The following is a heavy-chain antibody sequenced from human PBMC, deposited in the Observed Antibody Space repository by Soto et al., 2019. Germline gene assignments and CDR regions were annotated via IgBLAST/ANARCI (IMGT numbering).Heavy chain of an antibody. CDR2: ISSSSSYI. Sequence: GGSLRLSCAASGFTFSSYSMNWVRQAPGKGLEWVSSISSSSSYIYYADSVKGRFTISRDNAKNSLYLQMNSLRAEDTAVYYFARGAIFGVVDFDYWGQGTLVTVSS. CDR1: GFTFSSYS. V-gene: IGHV3-21*01. J-gene: IGHJ4*02. CDR3: ARGAIFGVVDFDY. D-gene: IGHD3-3*01.